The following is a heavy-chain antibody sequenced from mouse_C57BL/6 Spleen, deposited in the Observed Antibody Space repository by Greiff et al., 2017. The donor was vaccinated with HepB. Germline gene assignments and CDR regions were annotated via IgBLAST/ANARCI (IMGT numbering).Heavy chain of an antibody. V-gene: IGHV1-50*01. Sequence: QVQLQQPGAELVKPGASVKLSCKASGYTFTSYWMQWVKQRPGQGLEWIGEIDPSDSYTNYNQKFKGKATLTVDTSSSTAYMQLSSLTSEDSAVYYGARYSNYEDYWGQGTTLTVSS. J-gene: IGHJ2*01. CDR2: IDPSDSYT. CDR1: GYTFTSYW. D-gene: IGHD2-5*01. CDR3: ARYSNYEDY.